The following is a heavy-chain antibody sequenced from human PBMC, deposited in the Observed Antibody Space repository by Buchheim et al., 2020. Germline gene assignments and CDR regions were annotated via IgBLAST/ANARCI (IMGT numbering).Heavy chain of an antibody. CDR2: ISWDSGKI. Sequence: EVQLVESGGGLVQPGRSLRLSCASSGFSFDDFAMHWVRQAPGKGLQWVSSISWDSGKIGYADYVKGRFTISRDNAKNSLYLHMNNLRTEDTAFYYCVKDFHYYYYAMDVWGQGTT. J-gene: IGHJ6*02. CDR1: GFSFDDFA. V-gene: IGHV3-9*01. CDR3: VKDFHYYYYAMDV.